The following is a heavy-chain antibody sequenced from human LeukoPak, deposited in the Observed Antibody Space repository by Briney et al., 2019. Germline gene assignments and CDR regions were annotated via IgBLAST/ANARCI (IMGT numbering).Heavy chain of an antibody. Sequence: GGSLRLSCAASGFTFSSYAMSWVRLAPGKGLEWVSAISGSGGSTYYADSVKGRFTISRDNSKNTLYLQMNSLRAEDTAVYYRAKVWSYYDFWSGYTWGQGTLVTVSS. CDR2: ISGSGGST. V-gene: IGHV3-23*01. J-gene: IGHJ5*02. CDR1: GFTFSSYA. D-gene: IGHD3-3*01. CDR3: AKVWSYYDFWSGYT.